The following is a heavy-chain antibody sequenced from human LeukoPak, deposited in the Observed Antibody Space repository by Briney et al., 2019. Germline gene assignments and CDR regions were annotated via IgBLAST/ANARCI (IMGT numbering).Heavy chain of an antibody. CDR3: ASQRLFDAAY. V-gene: IGHV4-39*01. J-gene: IGHJ4*02. CDR2: IYYSGST. CDR1: GGSISSSSYY. Sequence: PSETLSLTCTVSGGSISSSSYYWGWIRQPPGKGLEWIGSIYYSGSTYYNPSLKSRVTISVDTSKNQFSLKLSSVTAADTAVYYCASQRLFDAAYWGQGTLVTVSS. D-gene: IGHD3-22*01.